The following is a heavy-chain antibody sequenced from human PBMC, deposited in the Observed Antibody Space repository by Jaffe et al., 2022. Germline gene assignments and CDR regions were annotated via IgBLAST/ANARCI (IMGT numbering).Heavy chain of an antibody. Sequence: QVQLVQSGAEVKKPGASVKVSCKASGYTFTGYYMHWVRQAPGQGLEWMGWINPNSGGTNYAQKFQGRVTMTRDTSISTAYMELSRLRSDDTAVYYCARDSTVTTGGDAFDIWGQGTMVTVSS. CDR3: ARDSTVTTGGDAFDI. D-gene: IGHD4-17*01. V-gene: IGHV1-2*02. CDR2: INPNSGGT. CDR1: GYTFTGYY. J-gene: IGHJ3*02.